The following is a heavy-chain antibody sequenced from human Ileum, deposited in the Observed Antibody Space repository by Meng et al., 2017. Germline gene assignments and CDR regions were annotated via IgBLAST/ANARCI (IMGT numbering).Heavy chain of an antibody. CDR3: VREFTGGYFDY. CDR2: SNPGGGST. V-gene: IGHV1-46*01. D-gene: IGHD3-16*01. J-gene: IGHJ4*02. Sequence: HVQLVQSGAEVKKPGASVKVSCKSSEYSFSNYYLHWMRQAPGQGLEWLGVSNPGGGSTNYAQKFQGRVTMTRDTSANTVYMELGSLKSEDTAVYYCVREFTGGYFDYWGQGTLVTVSS. CDR1: EYSFSNYY.